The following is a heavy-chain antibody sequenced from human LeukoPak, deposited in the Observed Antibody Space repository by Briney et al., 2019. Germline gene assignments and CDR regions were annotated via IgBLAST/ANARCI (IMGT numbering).Heavy chain of an antibody. D-gene: IGHD1-7*01. CDR2: IYYSGST. CDR3: ARGRTTRASGFDP. CDR1: GGSISSYY. Sequence: SETLSLTCTVSGGSISSYYWSWIRQPPGKGLEWIGYIYYSGSTYYNPSLKSRVTISVDTSKNQFSLKLSSVTAADTAVYYCARGRTTRASGFDPWGQGTLVTVSS. V-gene: IGHV4-30-4*08. J-gene: IGHJ5*02.